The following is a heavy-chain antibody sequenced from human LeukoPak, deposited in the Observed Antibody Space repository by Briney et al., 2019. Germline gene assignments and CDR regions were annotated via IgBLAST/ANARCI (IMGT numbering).Heavy chain of an antibody. CDR2: IYYSGST. J-gene: IGHJ6*02. V-gene: IGHV4-59*01. CDR1: GGSISSYY. Sequence: SETLSLTGTVSGGSISSYYWSWIRQPPGKGLEWIGYIYYSGSTNYNPSLKSRVTISVDTSKNQFSLKLSSVTAADTAVYYCARWHGVELSGYGMDVWGQGTTVTVSS. CDR3: ARWHGVELSGYGMDV. D-gene: IGHD2-8*01.